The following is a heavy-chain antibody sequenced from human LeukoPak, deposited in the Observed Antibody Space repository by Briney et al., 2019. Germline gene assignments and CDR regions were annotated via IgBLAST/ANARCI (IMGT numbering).Heavy chain of an antibody. Sequence: SETLSLTCAVSGYSISSGYYWGWIRQPPGKGLEWIGGIYHSGSTYYNPSLKSRVTISVDTSKNQFSLKLSSVTAADTAVYYCARDWVESDSSSSFDYWGQGTLVTVSS. CDR2: IYHSGST. D-gene: IGHD6-6*01. CDR3: ARDWVESDSSSSFDY. CDR1: GYSISSGYY. J-gene: IGHJ4*02. V-gene: IGHV4-38-2*02.